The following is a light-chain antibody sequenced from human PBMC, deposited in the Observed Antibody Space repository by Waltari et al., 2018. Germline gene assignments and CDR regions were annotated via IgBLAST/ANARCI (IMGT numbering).Light chain of an antibody. CDR2: GAS. V-gene: IGKV3-20*01. Sequence: EIVLTQSRGYVSLSPCERAILPCRASQSVSRRFLAWYQHKPGQPPRLLIYGASTRATGVPDRFSGSGSGPDFTLTISRLELEDFAVYYCQHYGNSAYTFGQGTKLEIK. J-gene: IGKJ2*01. CDR1: QSVSRRF. CDR3: QHYGNSAYT.